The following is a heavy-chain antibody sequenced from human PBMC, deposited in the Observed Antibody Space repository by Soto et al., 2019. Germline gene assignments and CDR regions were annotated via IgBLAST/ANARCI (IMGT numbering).Heavy chain of an antibody. J-gene: IGHJ4*02. CDR1: GYSFTSYW. CDR2: IYPGDSDT. CDR3: ARSGLKDLYSGYDYGYFNY. V-gene: IGHV5-51*01. D-gene: IGHD5-12*01. Sequence: GESLKISCKGSGYSFTSYWIGWVRQMPGKGLEWMGIIYPGDSDTRYSPSFQGQVTISADKSISTAYLKWISLKASETAMYYCARSGLKDLYSGYDYGYFNYWGQGTLVTVSS.